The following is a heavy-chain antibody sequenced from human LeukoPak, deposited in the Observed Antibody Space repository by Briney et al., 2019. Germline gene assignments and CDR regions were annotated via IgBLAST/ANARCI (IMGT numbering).Heavy chain of an antibody. V-gene: IGHV4-39*01. J-gene: IGHJ2*01. CDR3: ARHVGGGYWYFDY. CDR1: GGSISSSSYY. CDR2: IYYSGST. Sequence: SETLSLTCTVSGGSISSSSYYWVWMRQPPGKGLEWIGSIYYSGSTYYNPSLKSRVTISVDTSKNQFSLRLNSMTAADTAVYYCARHVGGGYWYFDYWGRGTQVTVSS. D-gene: IGHD2-15*01.